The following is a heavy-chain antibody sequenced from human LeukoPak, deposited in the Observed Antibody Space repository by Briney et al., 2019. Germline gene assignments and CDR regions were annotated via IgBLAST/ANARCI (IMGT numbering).Heavy chain of an antibody. Sequence: GGSLRLSCAASGITIRSHWMFWVRQAPGKGLVWVSHINSDGSSTSYVDSVEGRFTISRDNAKSTLYVQMNSLRAEDTAVYYCARDTVTVPRGDEFDIWGQGTMVTVSS. V-gene: IGHV3-74*01. CDR3: ARDTVTVPRGDEFDI. J-gene: IGHJ3*02. CDR2: INSDGSST. CDR1: GITIRSHW. D-gene: IGHD2/OR15-2a*01.